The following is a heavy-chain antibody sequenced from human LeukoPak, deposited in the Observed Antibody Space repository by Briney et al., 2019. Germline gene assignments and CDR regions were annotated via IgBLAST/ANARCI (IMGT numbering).Heavy chain of an antibody. CDR2: INHSGST. V-gene: IGHV4-34*01. D-gene: IGHD5-18*01. CDR1: GGSFSGYY. J-gene: IGHJ6*03. Sequence: SETLSLTCAVYGGSFSGYYWSWIRQPPGKGLEWIGEINHSGSTNYNPSLKSRVTISVDTSKNQFSLKLSSVTAADTAVYYCARDNTALIISDYYYMDVWGKGTTVTVSS. CDR3: ARDNTALIISDYYYMDV.